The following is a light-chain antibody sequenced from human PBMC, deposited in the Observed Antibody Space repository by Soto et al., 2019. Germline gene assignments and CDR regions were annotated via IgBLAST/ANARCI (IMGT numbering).Light chain of an antibody. CDR2: AAS. Sequence: DIQVTQSPSSVSASVGDRVTITCRASQDIAAYLAWYQHKPGRAPELLIHAASSLQSGVPSRFSGSGSGTDFTLTINSLQPEDFATYYCQQYNSYSGTFGQGTKVEIK. V-gene: IGKV1-16*01. CDR3: QQYNSYSGT. J-gene: IGKJ1*01. CDR1: QDIAAY.